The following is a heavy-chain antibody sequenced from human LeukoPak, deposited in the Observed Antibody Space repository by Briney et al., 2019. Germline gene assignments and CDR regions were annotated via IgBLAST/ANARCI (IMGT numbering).Heavy chain of an antibody. V-gene: IGHV4-59*08. D-gene: IGHD3-9*01. CDR3: ARLDSIFDY. J-gene: IGHJ4*02. CDR2: IYYSGST. CDR1: GGSISSYY. Sequence: SETLSLTCTVPGGSISSYYWSWIRQPPGKGLEWIGYIYYSGSTNYNPSLKSRVTISVDTSKNQFSLKLSSVTAADTAVYYCARLDSIFDYWGQGTLVTVSS.